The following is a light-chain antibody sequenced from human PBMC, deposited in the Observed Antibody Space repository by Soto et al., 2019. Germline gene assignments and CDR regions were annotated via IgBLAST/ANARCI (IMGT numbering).Light chain of an antibody. CDR3: GSSISDSAYV. CDR1: SRDIGGYNY. V-gene: IGLV2-14*03. J-gene: IGLJ1*01. CDR2: DVT. Sequence: QSALTQPASVSGSPGQSITISCTGTSRDIGGYNYVSWYKQHPGEPPKLPIYDVTNRPSGISNRFSGSKSGNTASLTISGLQTDDEADYYCGSSISDSAYVFGTGTKLTVL.